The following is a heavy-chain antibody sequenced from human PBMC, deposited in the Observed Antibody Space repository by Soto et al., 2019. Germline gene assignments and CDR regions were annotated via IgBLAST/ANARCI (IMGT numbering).Heavy chain of an antibody. J-gene: IGHJ2*01. CDR3: ARDRGRENYWYFDL. V-gene: IGHV1-69*04. D-gene: IGHD6-25*01. CDR1: GGTFSSYT. CDR2: IIPILGIA. Sequence: ASVKVSCKASGGTFSSYTISWVRQAPGQGLEWMGRIIPILGIANYAQKFQGRVTITADKSTSTAYMELSSLRSEDTAVYYCARDRGRENYWYFDLWGRGTLVTVSS.